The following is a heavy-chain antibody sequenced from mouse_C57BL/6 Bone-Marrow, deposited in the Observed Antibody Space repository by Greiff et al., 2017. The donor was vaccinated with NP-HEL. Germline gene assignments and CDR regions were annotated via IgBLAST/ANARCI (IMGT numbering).Heavy chain of an antibody. V-gene: IGHV5-12*01. D-gene: IGHD2-1*01. CDR1: GFTFSDYY. CDR2: ISNGGGST. Sequence: EVQLQESGGGLVQPGGSLKLSCAASGFTFSDYYMYWVRQTPEKRLEWVAYISNGGGSTYYPDTVKGRFTISRDNAKNTLYLQMSRLKSEDTAMYYCARQGVYYWGQGTLVTVSA. CDR3: ARQGVYY. J-gene: IGHJ3*01.